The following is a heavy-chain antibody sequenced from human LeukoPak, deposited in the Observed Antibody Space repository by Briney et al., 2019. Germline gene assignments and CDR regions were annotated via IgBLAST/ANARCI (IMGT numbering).Heavy chain of an antibody. J-gene: IGHJ4*02. D-gene: IGHD3-10*01. CDR1: GFTFSSYG. CDR2: IRYDGSNK. V-gene: IGHV3-30*02. CDR3: AKAGYVYGSGSYYHFDY. Sequence: PGGSLRLSCAASGFTFSSYGKHWVRQAPGKGLEWVAFIRYDGSNKYYADSVKGRFTISRDNSKNTLYLQMNSLRAEDTAVYYCAKAGYVYGSGSYYHFDYWGQGTLVTVSS.